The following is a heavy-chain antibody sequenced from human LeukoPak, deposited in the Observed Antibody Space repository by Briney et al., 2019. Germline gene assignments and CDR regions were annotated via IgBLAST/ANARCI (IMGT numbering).Heavy chain of an antibody. CDR1: GYTFTSYA. Sequence: ASVKVSCKASGYTFTSYAMNWVRQAPGQGLEWMGWINTNTGNPTYAQGFTGRFVFSLDTSVSTAYLQISSLKAEDTAVYYCARVASSGWYPYFDYWGQGTLVTVSS. CDR3: ARVASSGWYPYFDY. D-gene: IGHD6-19*01. J-gene: IGHJ4*02. CDR2: INTNTGNP. V-gene: IGHV7-4-1*02.